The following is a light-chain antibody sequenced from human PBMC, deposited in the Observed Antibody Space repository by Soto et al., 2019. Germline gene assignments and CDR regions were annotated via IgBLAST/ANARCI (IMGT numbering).Light chain of an antibody. CDR2: RND. CDR3: AAWDDILTVV. Sequence: QSVLTQPPSVSGTPGQRVTIPCSGSSSNIGSNYVCWYQQLPGKAPKLLIYRNDQRPSGVPDRFSGSKSGSSASLAISGLRSEDEADYYCAAWDDILTVVFGGGTQLTVL. J-gene: IGLJ3*02. CDR1: SSNIGSNY. V-gene: IGLV1-47*01.